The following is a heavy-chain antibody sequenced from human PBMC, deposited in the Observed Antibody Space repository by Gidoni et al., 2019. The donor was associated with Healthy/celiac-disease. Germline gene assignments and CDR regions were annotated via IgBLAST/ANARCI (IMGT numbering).Heavy chain of an antibody. CDR2: ISSISSYI. J-gene: IGHJ6*02. Sequence: EVQLVESGGGLVKPGGSLRLSCAASGFTFSSYSMNWVRQAPGKGLEWVSSISSISSYIYSAASVKGRFTISRDNAKNSLYLQMNSLRAEDTAVYYCARDLKGGEGSGSYYGGYGMDVWGQGTTVTVSS. CDR1: GFTFSSYS. V-gene: IGHV3-21*01. D-gene: IGHD3-10*01. CDR3: ARDLKGGEGSGSYYGGYGMDV.